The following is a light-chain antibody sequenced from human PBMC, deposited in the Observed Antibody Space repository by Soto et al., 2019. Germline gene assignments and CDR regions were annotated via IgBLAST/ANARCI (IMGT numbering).Light chain of an antibody. CDR2: AAS. J-gene: IGKJ4*01. CDR3: QHLDSFPLA. V-gene: IGKV1-9*01. CDR1: QSISSH. Sequence: DIQLTQSPSFLSASVGDRVTITCRASQSISSHVAWYRQKSGKAPMLLIYAASTLQSGVPSRFIGSGSGTEFTLTISSLHPEDFATYYCQHLDSFPLAFGGGTTVEI.